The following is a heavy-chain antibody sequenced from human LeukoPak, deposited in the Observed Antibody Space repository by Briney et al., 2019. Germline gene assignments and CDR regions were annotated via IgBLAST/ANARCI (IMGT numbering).Heavy chain of an antibody. CDR2: IYYSGST. V-gene: IGHV4-30-4*01. CDR3: ARGVRDTAMVDH. CDR1: GGSISSGDYY. D-gene: IGHD5-18*01. Sequence: PSETLSLTCTVSGGSISSGDYYWSWIRQPPGKGLEWIGYIYYSGSTYYNPSLKSRVTISVDTSKNQFSLKLSSVTAADTAVYYCARGVRDTAMVDHWGQGTLVTVSS. J-gene: IGHJ4*02.